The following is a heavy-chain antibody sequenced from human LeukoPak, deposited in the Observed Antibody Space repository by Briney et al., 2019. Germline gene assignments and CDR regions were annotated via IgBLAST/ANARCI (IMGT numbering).Heavy chain of an antibody. J-gene: IGHJ4*02. D-gene: IGHD2-21*02. V-gene: IGHV1-2*02. CDR1: GYTFTSYG. CDR3: ARGVTPYYFDY. Sequence: ASVKVSCKASGYTFTSYGISWVRQAPGQGLEWMGWINPNSGGTNYAQKFQGRVTMTRDTSISTAYMELSRLRSDDTAVYYCARGVTPYYFDYWGQGTLVTVSS. CDR2: INPNSGGT.